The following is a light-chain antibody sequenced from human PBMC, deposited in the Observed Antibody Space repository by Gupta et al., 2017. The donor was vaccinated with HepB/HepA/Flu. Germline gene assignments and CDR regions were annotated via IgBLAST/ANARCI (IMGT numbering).Light chain of an antibody. CDR3: QQGYSTPRS. CDR2: AAS. CDR1: QSISSY. J-gene: IGKJ2*04. V-gene: IGKV1-39*01. Sequence: DIQMTQSPSSLSASVGDRVTITCRASQSISSYLNWYQQKPGKAPKLLIYAASSLQSGVPSRFSGSGSGTDFTLTISSLQPEDFATYYCQQGYSTPRSLGQGTKLEIK.